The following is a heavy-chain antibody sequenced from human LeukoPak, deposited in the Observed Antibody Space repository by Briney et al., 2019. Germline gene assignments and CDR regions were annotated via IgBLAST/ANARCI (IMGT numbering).Heavy chain of an antibody. CDR3: ASGGLVSRYLDL. CDR1: GGSISSSTW. CDR2: IFHSGST. J-gene: IGHJ5*02. D-gene: IGHD3-9*01. V-gene: IGHV4-4*02. Sequence: PSETRSLTCAVAGGSISSSTWWTWGRLPPGKGLEWIGEIFHSGSTNLNPSLKSRLTMSVDESKHEYSLRLTSVTAADTAVYYCASGGLVSRYLDLWGQGTLVSVSS.